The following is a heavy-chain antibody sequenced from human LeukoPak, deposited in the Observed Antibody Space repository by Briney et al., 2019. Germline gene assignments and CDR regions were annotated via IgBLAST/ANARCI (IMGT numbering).Heavy chain of an antibody. CDR2: IRSKANSYAT. J-gene: IGHJ4*02. V-gene: IGHV3-73*01. Sequence: PGGSLKLSCAASGFTFSGSAMHWVRQASGKGLEWVGRIRSKANSYATAYAASVKGRFTISRDDSKNTAYLQMNSLKTEDTAVYYCTRREVTTVKGSRVDFDYWGQGTLVTVSS. D-gene: IGHD4-17*01. CDR1: GFTFSGSA. CDR3: TRREVTTVKGSRVDFDY.